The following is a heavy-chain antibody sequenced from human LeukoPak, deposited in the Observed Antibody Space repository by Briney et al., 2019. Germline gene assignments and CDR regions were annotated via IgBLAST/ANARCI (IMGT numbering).Heavy chain of an antibody. J-gene: IGHJ5*02. CDR1: GFTVSSSY. D-gene: IGHD6-13*01. V-gene: IGHV3-53*01. CDR2: IYSDGGT. Sequence: PGGSLRLSCAASGFTVSSSYMSWVRQTPGEGLEWVSVIYSDGGTYYADSVKGRFTISRDISENALFLQMNSLRVEDTAVYYCAKVGVGYSSSPWGQGTLVTVST. CDR3: AKVGVGYSSSP.